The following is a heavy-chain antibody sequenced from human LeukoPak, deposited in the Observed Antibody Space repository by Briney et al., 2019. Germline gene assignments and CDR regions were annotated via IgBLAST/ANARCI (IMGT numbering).Heavy chain of an antibody. D-gene: IGHD2-8*02. CDR2: IRYDGSNK. CDR1: GFTFSSYG. CDR3: ATYRQVLLPFES. V-gene: IGHV3-30*02. J-gene: IGHJ4*02. Sequence: GGSLRLSCAASGFTFSSYGMYWVRQAPGKGLEWMAFIRYDGSNKYYADSVRGRFTISRDNSKSTLSLQMNSLRAEDTAIYYCATYRQVLLPFESWGQGTLVTVSS.